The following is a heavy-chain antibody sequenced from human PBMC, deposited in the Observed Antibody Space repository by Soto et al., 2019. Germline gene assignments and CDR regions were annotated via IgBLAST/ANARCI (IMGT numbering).Heavy chain of an antibody. CDR3: AHAVGAGNSVYFQS. Sequence: QITLKDSGPTLVKPTQTLTLTCAFSGFSLTTSGVGVGWIRQPPGKALEWLAVIYWDDDKRYSPSLKSRLTIPKDTSKNQVVLTMTNMDPVDTATYYCAHAVGAGNSVYFQSWGQGTLVTVSS. D-gene: IGHD6-19*01. CDR2: IYWDDDK. J-gene: IGHJ1*01. CDR1: GFSLTTSGVG. V-gene: IGHV2-5*02.